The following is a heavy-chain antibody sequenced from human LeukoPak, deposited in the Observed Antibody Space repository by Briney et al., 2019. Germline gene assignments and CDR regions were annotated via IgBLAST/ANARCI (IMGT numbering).Heavy chain of an antibody. CDR3: ARSLTTLTYEGY. CDR2: INSGSTYT. Sequence: GGSLRLSCAASGFTFSSYMMNWVRQAPGKGLEWVSSINSGSTYTYYTESVKGRFTVSRDNAKNSLFLQVNSLRAEDTAIYYCARSLTTLTYEGYWGQGTLVTVSS. J-gene: IGHJ4*02. CDR1: GFTFSSYM. V-gene: IGHV3-21*01. D-gene: IGHD1-1*01.